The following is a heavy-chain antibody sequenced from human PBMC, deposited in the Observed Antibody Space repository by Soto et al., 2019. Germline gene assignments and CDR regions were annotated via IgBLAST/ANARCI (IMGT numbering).Heavy chain of an antibody. D-gene: IGHD6-13*01. CDR2: INHSGST. V-gene: IGHV4-34*01. Sequence: SETLSLTCAVYGGSFSGYYWSWIRQPPGKGLEWIGEINHSGSTNYNPSLKSRVTISVDTSKNQFSLKLSSVTAADTAVYYCARGVGWLAAAGSRLDPCGQGTLVTVSS. CDR3: ARGVGWLAAAGSRLDP. CDR1: GGSFSGYY. J-gene: IGHJ5*02.